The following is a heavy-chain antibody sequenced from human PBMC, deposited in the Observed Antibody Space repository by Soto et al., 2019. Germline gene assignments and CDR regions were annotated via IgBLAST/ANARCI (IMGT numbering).Heavy chain of an antibody. CDR3: AREGSYSAYNFAHGIQLWSFDF. CDR2: IFSSGST. J-gene: IGHJ4*02. CDR1: GGSINTFY. D-gene: IGHD5-12*01. V-gene: IGHV4-4*07. Sequence: AETLSLTCTVSGGSINTFYWSWVRQPAGKGLEWIGRIFSSGSTSFNPSLESRVAMSVDTSKNHFSLNLSSVTAADMAVYYCAREGSYSAYNFAHGIQLWSFDFWGQGALVTVSS.